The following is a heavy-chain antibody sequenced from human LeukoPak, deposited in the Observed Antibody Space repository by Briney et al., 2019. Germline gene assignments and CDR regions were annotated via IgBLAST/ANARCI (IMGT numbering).Heavy chain of an antibody. Sequence: GGSLRLSCAASGFTFSSYAMHWARQAPGKGLEWVAVIWYDGSNKYYADSVKGRFTISRDNSKNTLYLQMNSLRAEDTAVYYCARVSEVGYYGSGSYFGFWGQGTLVTVSS. V-gene: IGHV3-33*08. CDR2: IWYDGSNK. CDR1: GFTFSSYA. D-gene: IGHD3-10*01. CDR3: ARVSEVGYYGSGSYFGF. J-gene: IGHJ4*02.